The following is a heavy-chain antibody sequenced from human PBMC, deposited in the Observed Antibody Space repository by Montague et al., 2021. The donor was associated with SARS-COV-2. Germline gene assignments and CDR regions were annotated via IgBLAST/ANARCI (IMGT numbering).Heavy chain of an antibody. D-gene: IGHD2-2*01. Sequence: SETLSLTCTVSGDSISSGYFYWGWIRQPPGKGLEWVGTIHYSGITYYNPSLKSRVTISVDTSRNQFSLKLSSVPAADTAIYYCARHPAISGPAAVSDYWGRGTLVTVSS. CDR1: GDSISSGYFY. CDR3: ARHPAISGPAAVSDY. CDR2: IHYSGIT. V-gene: IGHV4-39*01. J-gene: IGHJ4*02.